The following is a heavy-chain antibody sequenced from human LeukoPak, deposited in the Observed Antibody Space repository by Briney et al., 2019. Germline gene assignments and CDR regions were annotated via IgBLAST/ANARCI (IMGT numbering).Heavy chain of an antibody. J-gene: IGHJ5*02. CDR3: ARGSQELWFGELLRWFDP. V-gene: IGHV1-8*02. Sequence: ASVKVSCKASGYTFTGHYMHWVRQAPGQGLEWMGWMNPNSGNTGYAQKFQGRVTMTRNTSISTAYMELSSLRSEDTAVYYCARGSQELWFGELLRWFDPWGQGTLVTVSS. D-gene: IGHD3-10*01. CDR2: MNPNSGNT. CDR1: GYTFTGHY.